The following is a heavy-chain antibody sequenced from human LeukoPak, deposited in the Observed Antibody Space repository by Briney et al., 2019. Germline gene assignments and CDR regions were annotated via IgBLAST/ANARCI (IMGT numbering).Heavy chain of an antibody. CDR3: VKGSSYYYDTSGYSLDY. CDR1: GFTFRSFG. V-gene: IGHV3-64D*06. J-gene: IGHJ4*02. D-gene: IGHD3-22*01. CDR2: ISSNGGST. Sequence: GGSLRLSCSASGFTFRSFGMHWVRQAPGKGLEYVSAISSNGGSTYYADSVRGRFTISRDNSKSTLYLQMSSLRAEDTAVYYCVKGSSYYYDTSGYSLDYWGQGALVTVSS.